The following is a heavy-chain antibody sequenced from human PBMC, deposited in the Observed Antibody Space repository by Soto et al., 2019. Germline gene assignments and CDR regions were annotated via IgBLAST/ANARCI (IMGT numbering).Heavy chain of an antibody. Sequence: SVKVSCKASGGTFSSYAISWVRQAPGQGLEWMGGIIPIFGTANYAQKFQGRVTITADESTSTAYMELSSLRSEDTAVYYCASSDYVWGSYRLGNYYYYYGMDVWGKGTTVTSP. CDR2: IIPIFGTA. J-gene: IGHJ6*04. CDR3: ASSDYVWGSYRLGNYYYYYGMDV. CDR1: GGTFSSYA. V-gene: IGHV1-69*13. D-gene: IGHD3-16*02.